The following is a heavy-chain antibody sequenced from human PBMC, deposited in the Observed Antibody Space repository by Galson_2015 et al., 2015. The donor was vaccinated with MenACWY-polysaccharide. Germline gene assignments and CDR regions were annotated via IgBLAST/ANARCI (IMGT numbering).Heavy chain of an antibody. CDR2: ISSSSSYI. CDR1: GFTFNSYS. Sequence: SLRLSCAASGFTFNSYSTNWVRQAPGKGLEWVSAISSSSSYICYADSVKGRFTISRDNAQNSLYLQMNSLRAEDKAVYYCARAYDFWSGYSDYYYSGMDVWGQGTTVTVSS. V-gene: IGHV3-21*01. J-gene: IGHJ6*02. CDR3: ARAYDFWSGYSDYYYSGMDV. D-gene: IGHD3-3*01.